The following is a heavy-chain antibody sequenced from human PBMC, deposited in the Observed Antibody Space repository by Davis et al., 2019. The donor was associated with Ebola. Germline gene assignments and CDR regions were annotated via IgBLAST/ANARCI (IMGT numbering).Heavy chain of an antibody. CDR2: INPSGGST. V-gene: IGHV1-46*01. CDR3: ARVMGAHPLDIVGAVDV. D-gene: IGHD2-15*01. J-gene: IGHJ6*04. CDR1: GYTFTSYY. Sequence: ASVKVSCKASGYTFTSYYMHWVRQAPGQGLEWMGIINPSGGSTSYAQKFQGRVTMTRDTSTSTVYMELSSLKSEDTAVYYCARVMGAHPLDIVGAVDVWGKGTTVTVSS.